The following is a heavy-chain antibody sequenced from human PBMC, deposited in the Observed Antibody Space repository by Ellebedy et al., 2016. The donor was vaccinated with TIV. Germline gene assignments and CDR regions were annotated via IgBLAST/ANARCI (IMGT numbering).Heavy chain of an antibody. CDR2: INHSGST. CDR3: ARGARGFCSGGSCYSYYYYGMDV. V-gene: IGHV4-34*01. Sequence: GSLRLXXAVYGGSFSGYYWSWIRQPPGKGLEWIGEINHSGSTNYNPSLKSRVTISVDTSKNQFSLKLSSVTAADTAVYYCARGARGFCSGGSCYSYYYYGMDVWGQGTTVTVSS. CDR1: GGSFSGYY. D-gene: IGHD2-15*01. J-gene: IGHJ6*02.